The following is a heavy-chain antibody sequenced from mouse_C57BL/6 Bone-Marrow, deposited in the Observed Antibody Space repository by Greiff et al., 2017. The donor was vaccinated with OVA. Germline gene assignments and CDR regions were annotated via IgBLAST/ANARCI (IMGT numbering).Heavy chain of an antibody. Sequence: VQLQQSGAELARPGASVKMSCKASGYTFTSYTMHWVKQRPGQGLEWIGYINPSSGYTKYNQKFKGKATLTADKSSSTAYMQISSLTSEDSAVYYCARSTYYAMDYWGQGTSVTVSS. CDR2: INPSSGYT. CDR3: ARSTYYAMDY. V-gene: IGHV1-4*01. J-gene: IGHJ4*01. CDR1: GYTFTSYT.